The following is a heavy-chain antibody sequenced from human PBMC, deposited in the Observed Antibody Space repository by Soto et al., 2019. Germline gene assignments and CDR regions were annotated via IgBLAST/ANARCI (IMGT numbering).Heavy chain of an antibody. Sequence: EVQLVESGGGLVQPGGSLRLSCTDSGFSFSNYWMHWVRQGPGKGLVWVSRINTDGSSTNYADSVKGRFTISRDNAKNTLYLQMNSLRAEHTAPSYCARSPGGYHIDWGQGTMVTVSS. J-gene: IGHJ3*01. V-gene: IGHV3-74*01. CDR2: INTDGSST. CDR1: GFSFSNYW. CDR3: ARSPGGYHID. D-gene: IGHD2-21*01.